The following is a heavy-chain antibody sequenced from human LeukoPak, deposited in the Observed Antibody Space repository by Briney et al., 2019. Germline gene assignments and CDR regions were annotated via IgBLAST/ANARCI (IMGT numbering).Heavy chain of an antibody. J-gene: IGHJ4*02. CDR2: IKPSAGKT. D-gene: IGHD3-22*01. CDR1: GYTFTSYY. V-gene: IGHV1-46*01. CDR3: AREVNSFDY. Sequence: ASVKVSCKASGYTFTSYYMHWVRQAPGQGLEWMGIIKPSAGKTGYAQKFQGRIAMTRDMSTSTVFMELNSLTSEDTAVYYCAREVNSFDYWGQGTLVTVSS.